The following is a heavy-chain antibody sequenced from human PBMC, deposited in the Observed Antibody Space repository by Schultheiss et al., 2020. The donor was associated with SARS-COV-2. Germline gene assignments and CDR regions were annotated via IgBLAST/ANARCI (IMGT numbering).Heavy chain of an antibody. CDR2: INHSGST. J-gene: IGHJ4*02. Sequence: SQTLSLTCTVSGGSISSYYWSWIRQPPGKGLEWIGEINHSGSTNYNPSLKSRVTISVDTSKNQFSLKLSSVTAADTAVYYCARDGDSYGFSPFDYWGQGTLVTVSS. CDR3: ARDGDSYGFSPFDY. CDR1: GGSISSYY. V-gene: IGHV4-34*01. D-gene: IGHD5-18*01.